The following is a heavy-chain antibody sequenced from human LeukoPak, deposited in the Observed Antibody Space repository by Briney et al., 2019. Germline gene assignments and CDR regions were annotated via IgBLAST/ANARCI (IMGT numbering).Heavy chain of an antibody. CDR2: INNNGGIK. CDR1: GFTFSSYA. J-gene: IGHJ5*02. CDR3: AKDRSLTPYNWFDP. V-gene: IGHV3-23*01. Sequence: GGSLRLSCAASGFTFSSYAMSWVRQTPGKGLEWVSTINNNGGIKYYADSVKGRFTISRDNSKNTLYLQMNSLRAEDTAVYYRAKDRSLTPYNWFDPWGQGTLVTVSS.